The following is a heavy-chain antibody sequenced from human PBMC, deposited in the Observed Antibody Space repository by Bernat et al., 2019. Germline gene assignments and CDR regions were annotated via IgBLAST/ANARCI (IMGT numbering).Heavy chain of an antibody. Sequence: EVQLVESGGGLVQPGRSLRLSCAASGFTFSDYGMHWVRQAPGKGLEWVSGISWSSTSIGYAVSVKGRFTISRDNANTSLYLQMNSLRAEDTAVYYCARYGVSAYWGQGTLVTVSS. CDR1: GFTFSDYG. J-gene: IGHJ4*02. CDR2: ISWSSTSI. CDR3: ARYGVSAY. V-gene: IGHV3-9*01. D-gene: IGHD3-10*01.